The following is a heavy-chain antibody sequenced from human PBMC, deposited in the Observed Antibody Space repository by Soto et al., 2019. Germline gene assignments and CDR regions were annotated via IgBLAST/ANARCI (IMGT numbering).Heavy chain of an antibody. J-gene: IGHJ4*02. CDR2: IIPIFGTA. Sequence: QVQLVQSGAEVKKPGSSVKVSCKASGGTFSSYAISWVRQAPGQGLEWMGGIIPIFGTANYAQKFQGRVTITADESTSTAYMEVSSLRSDDTAVYYCARVMGRGNWNYIPLLDYWVQGTLVTVSS. V-gene: IGHV1-69*01. CDR3: ARVMGRGNWNYIPLLDY. CDR1: GGTFSSYA. D-gene: IGHD1-7*01.